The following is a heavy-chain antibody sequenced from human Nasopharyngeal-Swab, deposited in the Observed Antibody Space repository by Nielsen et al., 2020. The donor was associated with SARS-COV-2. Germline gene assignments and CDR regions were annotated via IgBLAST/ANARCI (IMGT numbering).Heavy chain of an antibody. CDR1: GFSLYSYT. Sequence: GGSLRLSCAASGFSLYSYTMNWVRQAPGKGLEWVSYISSIGTTIYYSDSVRGRFTISRDNAKNSLYLQMSSLRAEDTAIYYCSRRGRVPTVDFWGQGTLVTVSS. J-gene: IGHJ4*02. D-gene: IGHD5-12*01. V-gene: IGHV3-48*03. CDR3: SRRGRVPTVDF. CDR2: ISSIGTTI.